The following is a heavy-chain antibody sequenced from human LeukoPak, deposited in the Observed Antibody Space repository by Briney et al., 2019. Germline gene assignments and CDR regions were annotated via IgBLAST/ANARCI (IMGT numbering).Heavy chain of an antibody. J-gene: IGHJ4*02. CDR1: GYTLTSYG. V-gene: IGHV1-18*01. D-gene: IGHD1-26*01. CDR2: ISAYNGNT. Sequence: ASVKVSCKASGYTLTSYGISWVRQAPGQGLEWMGWISAYNGNTNYAQKLQGRVTMTTDTSTSTAYMELRSLRSDDTAVYYCARAAKKWELFNDFDYWGQGTLVTVSS. CDR3: ARAAKKWELFNDFDY.